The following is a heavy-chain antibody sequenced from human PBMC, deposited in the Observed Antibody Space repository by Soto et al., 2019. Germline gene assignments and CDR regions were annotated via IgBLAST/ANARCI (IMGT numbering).Heavy chain of an antibody. CDR2: ISSSSSTI. CDR3: ARGRRSSRYYFDY. CDR1: GFTFSSYS. J-gene: IGHJ4*02. Sequence: GGSLRLSCAASGFTFSSYSMNWVRQAPGKGLEWVSYISSSSSTIYYADSVKGRFTISRDNAKNSLYLQMNSLRAEDTAVYYCARGRRSSRYYFDYWGQGTLVTVSS. V-gene: IGHV3-48*01. D-gene: IGHD1-26*01.